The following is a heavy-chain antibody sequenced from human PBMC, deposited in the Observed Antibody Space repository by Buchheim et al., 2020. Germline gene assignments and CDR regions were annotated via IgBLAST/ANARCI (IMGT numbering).Heavy chain of an antibody. D-gene: IGHD2-2*01. CDR1: GFTSSSYW. CDR2: IKQDGSEK. Sequence: EEQLVESGGGLVQPGGSLRLSCAASGFTSSSYWMSWVRQAPGKGLEWVANIKQDGSEKYYVDSVKGRFIISRDNAKSSVVLQMNTLRAEDTAVYYCARDGVLVPAALPYYHYGMDVWGQGTT. V-gene: IGHV3-7*04. J-gene: IGHJ6*02. CDR3: ARDGVLVPAALPYYHYGMDV.